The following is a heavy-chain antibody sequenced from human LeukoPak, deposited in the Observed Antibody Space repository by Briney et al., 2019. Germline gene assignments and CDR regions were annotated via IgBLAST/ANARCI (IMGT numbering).Heavy chain of an antibody. V-gene: IGHV3-30*03. CDR2: ISYDGSNK. Sequence: GGSLRLSCAASGFTFSSYGMHWVRQAPGEGLEWVAVISYDGSNKYYADSVKGRFTISRDNSKNALYLQMNSLRAEDTAVYYCARDASASPSGDFWSGFGAKYGMDVWGQGTTVTVSS. CDR3: ARDASASPSGDFWSGFGAKYGMDV. D-gene: IGHD3-3*01. J-gene: IGHJ6*02. CDR1: GFTFSSYG.